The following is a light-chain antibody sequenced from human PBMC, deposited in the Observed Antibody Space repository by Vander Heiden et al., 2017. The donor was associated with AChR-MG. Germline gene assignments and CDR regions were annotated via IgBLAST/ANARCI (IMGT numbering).Light chain of an antibody. J-gene: IGKJ2*01. CDR3: QQDNSYST. CDR1: QTISSW. Sequence: DIQMTQSPSTLSASVGDRVTITCRASQTISSWLAWYQQKPGKAPNLLIYKASTLESGVPSRFSGSGSGTEFTLTISSLQPDDFATYYCQQDNSYSTFGQATKLEIK. V-gene: IGKV1-5*03. CDR2: KAS.